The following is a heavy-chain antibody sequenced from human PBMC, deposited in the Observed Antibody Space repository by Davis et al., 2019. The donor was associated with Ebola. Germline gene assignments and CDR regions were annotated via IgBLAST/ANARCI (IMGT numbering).Heavy chain of an antibody. Sequence: GESLKISCAAPRFTFSSHAMNRVRQAPGKGLEWVSGINDSGGSTHYADSVKGRFTISRDNLTNTLYLQMNSLRPEDTAVYYCAKASTSGYVWIDPWGQGTLVTVSS. D-gene: IGHD3-16*01. V-gene: IGHV3-23*01. J-gene: IGHJ5*02. CDR1: RFTFSSHA. CDR3: AKASTSGYVWIDP. CDR2: INDSGGST.